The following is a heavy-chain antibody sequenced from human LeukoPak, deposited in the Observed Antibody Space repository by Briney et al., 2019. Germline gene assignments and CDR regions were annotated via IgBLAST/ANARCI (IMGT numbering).Heavy chain of an antibody. D-gene: IGHD4-23*01. CDR2: IYSGGST. CDR1: GFTVSSNY. CDR3: ARENYGGNPNYYYYMDV. V-gene: IGHV3-53*01. J-gene: IGHJ6*03. Sequence: GGSLRLSCAASGFTVSSNYMSWVRQAPGKGLEWVSVIYSGGSTYYADSVKGRFTISRDNSKNTLYLQMNSLRAEDTAVYYCARENYGGNPNYYYYMDVWGKGTTVTVSS.